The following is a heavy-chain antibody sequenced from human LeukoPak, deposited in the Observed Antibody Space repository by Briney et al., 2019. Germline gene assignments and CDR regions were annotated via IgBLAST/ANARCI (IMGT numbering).Heavy chain of an antibody. CDR2: IYYSGSA. V-gene: IGHV4-31*03. CDR3: ARERLERSLSAFDI. CDR1: GGSISSGGYY. Sequence: KSSETLSLTCTVSGGSISSGGYYWSWIRQHPGKGLEWIGYIYYSGSAYYNPSLKSRVTISVDTSKNQFSLKLSSVTAADTAVYYCARERLERSLSAFDIWGQGTMVTVSS. D-gene: IGHD1-1*01. J-gene: IGHJ3*02.